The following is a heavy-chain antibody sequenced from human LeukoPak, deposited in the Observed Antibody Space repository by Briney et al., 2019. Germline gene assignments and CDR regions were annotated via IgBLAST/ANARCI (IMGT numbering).Heavy chain of an antibody. CDR1: GFTFTNYG. D-gene: IGHD6-6*01. J-gene: IGHJ4*02. V-gene: IGHV3-33*01. CDR3: ARASSSSHFDY. CDR2: IWYDGSKT. Sequence: PGTSLRLSCATSGFTFTNYGLHWVRQAPGKGLEWVAVIWYDGSKTYYADSVNGRFTISRDNSKNTVYLQMNSLRAEDTAVYYRARASSSSHFDYWGQGTLVTVSS.